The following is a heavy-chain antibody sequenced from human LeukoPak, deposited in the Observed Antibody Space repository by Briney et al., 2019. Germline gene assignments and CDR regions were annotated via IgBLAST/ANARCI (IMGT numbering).Heavy chain of an antibody. CDR1: GFTFSSYA. CDR2: ISVSGDTT. D-gene: IGHD3-10*01. CDR3: AKDLSYGSYSFDS. J-gene: IGHJ4*02. V-gene: IGHV3-23*01. Sequence: GGSLRLSCAASGFTFSSYAMSWVRQVPGKGLEWVSVISVSGDTTYYGDSVKGRFVISRDNSKNTLYLQMSSLRTEDTAVYYCAKDLSYGSYSFDSWGQGALVTVFS.